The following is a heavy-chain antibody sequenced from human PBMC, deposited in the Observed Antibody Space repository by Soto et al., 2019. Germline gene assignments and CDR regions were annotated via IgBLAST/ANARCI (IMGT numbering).Heavy chain of an antibody. D-gene: IGHD6-13*01. Sequence: PGGSLRLSCAASGFTFSSYAMSWVRQAPGKGLEWVSAISGSGGSTYYADSVKGRFTISRDNSKNTLYLQMNSLRADDTAVYYCAKGFVWQQQPFDYWGQGTLVTISS. V-gene: IGHV3-23*01. CDR2: ISGSGGST. CDR1: GFTFSSYA. CDR3: AKGFVWQQQPFDY. J-gene: IGHJ4*02.